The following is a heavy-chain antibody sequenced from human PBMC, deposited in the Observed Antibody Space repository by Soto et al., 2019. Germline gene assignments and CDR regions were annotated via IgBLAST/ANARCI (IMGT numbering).Heavy chain of an antibody. Sequence: QVQVVESGGGVVQPGRSLRLSCAASGFTFSRYAIHWVRQAPGKGLEWVAVISRDGTNKYYVDSVKGRFTISRDNSRNTLYLQMNSLRHEDAAXXXXXRSRSGAVADSFDFWGQGTLVTVSS. J-gene: IGHJ4*02. V-gene: IGHV3-30*04. CDR2: ISRDGTNK. CDR1: GFTFSRYA. CDR3: XRSRSGAVADSFDF. D-gene: IGHD3-10*01.